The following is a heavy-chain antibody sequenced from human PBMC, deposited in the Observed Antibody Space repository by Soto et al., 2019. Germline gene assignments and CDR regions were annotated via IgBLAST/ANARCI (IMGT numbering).Heavy chain of an antibody. V-gene: IGHV3-53*01. Sequence: EVQLVESGGGLIQPGGSLRLSCAASGFTVSSNYMSWVRQAPGKGLAWVSVIYSGGSTYYADSVKGRSTISRDNSKNTLSLQMNSLRAEDTAVDYCARGGAGYWPFDYGGQGTLVTVSS. J-gene: IGHJ4*02. D-gene: IGHD3-9*01. CDR1: GFTVSSNY. CDR2: IYSGGST. CDR3: ARGGAGYWPFDY.